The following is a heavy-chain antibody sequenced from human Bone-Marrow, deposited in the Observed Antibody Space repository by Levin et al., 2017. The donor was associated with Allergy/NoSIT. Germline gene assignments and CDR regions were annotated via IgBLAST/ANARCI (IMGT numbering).Heavy chain of an antibody. CDR2: MNTYSGNT. D-gene: IGHD6-19*01. Sequence: ASVKVSCKASGYTFSSYGIGWVRQAPGQGLEWMGWMNTYSGNTHYVEELQGRVTMTKDASTSTAYMELRSLKSDDTGIYYCARVGLYSSGWDPVPYYGMDVWGQGTTVTVS. V-gene: IGHV1-18*01. J-gene: IGHJ6*02. CDR1: GYTFSSYG. CDR3: ARVGLYSSGWDPVPYYGMDV.